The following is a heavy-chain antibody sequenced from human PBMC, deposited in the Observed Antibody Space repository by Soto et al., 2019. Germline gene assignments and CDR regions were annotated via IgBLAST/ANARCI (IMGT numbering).Heavy chain of an antibody. D-gene: IGHD3-9*01. CDR1: GGSISSYY. CDR3: ARDVRYGGYYYGMDV. J-gene: IGHJ6*02. V-gene: IGHV4-59*01. CDR2: IYYSGST. Sequence: QVQLQESGPGLVKPSETLSLTCTVSGGSISSYYWSWIRQPPGKGLEWIGYIYYSGSTNYNPSLKSRVTISVDTSKNQFSLKLSSVTAADTAVYYCARDVRYGGYYYGMDVWGQGTTVTVSS.